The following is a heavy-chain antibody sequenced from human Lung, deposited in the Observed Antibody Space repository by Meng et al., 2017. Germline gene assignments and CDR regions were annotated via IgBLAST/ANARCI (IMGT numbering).Heavy chain of an antibody. CDR1: GGSISSSNW. CDR2: IYHSGST. V-gene: IGHV4-4*02. CDR3: ARGSITMVRGVSVFDP. J-gene: IGHJ5*02. Sequence: QVQIKEAGPGVVKPSGTLSLTWVVSGGSISSSNWWSWVRQPPGKGLEWIGEIYHSGSTNYNPSLKSRVTVSVDKSKNQFSLKLSSVTTADTAVYYCARGSITMVRGVSVFDPWGQGTLVTVSS. D-gene: IGHD3-10*01.